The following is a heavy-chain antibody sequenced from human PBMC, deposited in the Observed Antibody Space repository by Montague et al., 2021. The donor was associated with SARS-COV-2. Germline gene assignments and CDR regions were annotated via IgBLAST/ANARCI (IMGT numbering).Heavy chain of an antibody. J-gene: IGHJ5*02. CDR3: ARDGYSSGWNGLHWFDP. CDR2: IYTSGST. D-gene: IGHD6-25*01. CDR1: IGSISSGSYY. Sequence: TLSLTCTVSIGSISSGSYYWSWLRQPAGKGLEWIGRIYTSGSTNYNPSLKSRVTISVDTSKNQFSLKLSSVTAADTAVYYCARDGYSSGWNGLHWFDPWGQGTLVTVSP. V-gene: IGHV4-61*02.